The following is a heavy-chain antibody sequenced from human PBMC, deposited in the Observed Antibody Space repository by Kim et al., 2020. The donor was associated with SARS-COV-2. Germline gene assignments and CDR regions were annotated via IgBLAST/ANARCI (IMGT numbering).Heavy chain of an antibody. D-gene: IGHD6-13*01. CDR3: AKDIGPGLAADWFDP. CDR1: GFTFSSCD. CDR2: ISGSGART. V-gene: IGHV3-23*01. Sequence: GGSLRLSCAASGFTFSSCDMSWVRQAPGKGLDWVSSISGSGARTYYAESVKGRFTISRDNSKNTLDLQMDSLRADDTAVYYCAKDIGPGLAADWFDPRG. J-gene: IGHJ5*02.